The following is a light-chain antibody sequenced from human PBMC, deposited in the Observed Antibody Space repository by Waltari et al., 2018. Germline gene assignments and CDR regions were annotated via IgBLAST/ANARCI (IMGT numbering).Light chain of an antibody. CDR1: SSDVGGYNY. CDR2: DAI. V-gene: IGLV2-14*03. J-gene: IGLJ2*01. Sequence: QSALTQPDSVSGSPGQSITISCTGTSSDVGGYNYVSWYQQYPGKAPKLIIYDAINRPSGVSNRFSGSKSGNSASLTISGLQAEDEADYYCGSFISSTTGIFGGGTRLTVL. CDR3: GSFISSTTGI.